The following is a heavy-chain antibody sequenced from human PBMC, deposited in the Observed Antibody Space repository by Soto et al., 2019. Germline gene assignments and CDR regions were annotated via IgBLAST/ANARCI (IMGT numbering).Heavy chain of an antibody. J-gene: IGHJ4*02. CDR1: GYTFTCYY. Sequence: GASVKVSCKASGYTFTCYYMHWVRQAPGQGLEWMGWINPNSGGTNYAQKFQGWVTMTRDTSISTAYMELSRLRSDDTAVYYCAREGIVATPFDYWGQGTLVTVSS. CDR3: AREGIVATPFDY. D-gene: IGHD5-12*01. V-gene: IGHV1-2*04. CDR2: INPNSGGT.